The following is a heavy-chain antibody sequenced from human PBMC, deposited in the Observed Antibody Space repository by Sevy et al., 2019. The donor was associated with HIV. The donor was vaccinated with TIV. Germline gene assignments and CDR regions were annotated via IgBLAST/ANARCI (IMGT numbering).Heavy chain of an antibody. J-gene: IGHJ5*02. CDR1: GGSISSSSYY. CDR2: IYYSGST. V-gene: IGHV4-39*01. Sequence: SETLSLTCTVSGGSISSSSYYWGWIRQPPGKGLEWIGSIYYSGSTYYNPSLKSRVTISVDTSKNQFSLKLSSVTAADTAVYYCRTSSLKSGFDPWGQGTLVTVSS. D-gene: IGHD6-6*01. CDR3: RTSSLKSGFDP.